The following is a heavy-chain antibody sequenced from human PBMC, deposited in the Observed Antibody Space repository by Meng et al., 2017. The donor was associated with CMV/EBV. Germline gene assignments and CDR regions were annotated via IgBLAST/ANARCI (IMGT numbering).Heavy chain of an antibody. D-gene: IGHD2-2*01. CDR1: GFTFSSYG. J-gene: IGHJ4*02. Sequence: GESLKISCAASGFTFSSYGMHWVRQAPGKGLEWVAFIRYDGSNKYYADSVKGRFTISRDNSKNTLYLQMNSLRAEDTAVYYCAKHHGYCSSTSCRSFDYWGQGTLVTV. CDR2: IRYDGSNK. V-gene: IGHV3-30*02. CDR3: AKHHGYCSSTSCRSFDY.